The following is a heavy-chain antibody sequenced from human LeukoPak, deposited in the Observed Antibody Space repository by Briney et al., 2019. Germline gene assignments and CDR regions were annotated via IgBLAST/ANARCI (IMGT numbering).Heavy chain of an antibody. CDR3: ARDWGRPAYFDY. D-gene: IGHD3-16*01. V-gene: IGHV3-30-3*01. CDR2: ISYDGSNK. CDR1: GFTFSSYA. J-gene: IGHJ4*02. Sequence: GGSLRLSCAASGFTFSSYAMHWVRQAPGKGLEWVAVISYDGSNKYYADSVKGRFTISRDNSKNTLYLQMNSLRAEDTAVYYCARDWGRPAYFDYRGQGTLVSVSS.